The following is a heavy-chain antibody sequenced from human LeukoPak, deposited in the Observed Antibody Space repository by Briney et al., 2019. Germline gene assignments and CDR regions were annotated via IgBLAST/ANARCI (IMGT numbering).Heavy chain of an antibody. Sequence: GASVKVSCKASGYTFTSYAMHWVRQAPGQRLEWMGWINAGNGNTKYSQEFQGRVTITRDTSTSTAYMELRSLRSDDTAVYYCARADIVVVPAAPPNWFDPWGQGTLVTVSS. CDR2: INAGNGNT. J-gene: IGHJ5*02. CDR1: GYTFTSYA. V-gene: IGHV1-3*01. D-gene: IGHD2-2*01. CDR3: ARADIVVVPAAPPNWFDP.